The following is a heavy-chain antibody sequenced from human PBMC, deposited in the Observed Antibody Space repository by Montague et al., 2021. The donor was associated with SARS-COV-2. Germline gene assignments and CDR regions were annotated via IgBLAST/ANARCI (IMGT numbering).Heavy chain of an antibody. D-gene: IGHD2-15*01. Sequence: CAISGDSVSTNSGTWNWVRLSPSRGLEWLGRTYYRSEWYSDYSVSVKSRISINPDTSKNQLSLQLNSVTPEDTAVYYCARAERGSCGDGNCYQYFFNYWGQGTPVTVSS. J-gene: IGHJ4*02. CDR3: ARAERGSCGDGNCYQYFFNY. CDR2: TYYRSEWYS. V-gene: IGHV6-1*01. CDR1: GDSVSTNSGT.